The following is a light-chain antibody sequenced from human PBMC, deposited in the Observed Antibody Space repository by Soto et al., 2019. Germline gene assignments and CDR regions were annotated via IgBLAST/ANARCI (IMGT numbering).Light chain of an antibody. CDR1: SSDVGGSNY. Sequence: QSALTQPRSVSGSPGQSVTISCTGTSSDVGGSNYVSWYQQHPGKPPKLMIYDVSKRPPGVPDRFSGSKSGNTASLTISGLQAEDEADYYCCSYAGSYTGVFGTGTKVTVL. J-gene: IGLJ1*01. V-gene: IGLV2-11*01. CDR3: CSYAGSYTGV. CDR2: DVS.